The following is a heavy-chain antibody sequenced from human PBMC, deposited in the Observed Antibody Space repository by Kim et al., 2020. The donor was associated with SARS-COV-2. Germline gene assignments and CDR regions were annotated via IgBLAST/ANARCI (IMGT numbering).Heavy chain of an antibody. CDR3: ARDLGSGSYYSYFDY. V-gene: IGHV4-39*07. J-gene: IGHJ4*02. D-gene: IGHD1-26*01. Sequence: PSLKSRVTISVDTSKNQFSLKLSSVTAADTAVYYCARDLGSGSYYSYFDYWGQGTLVTVSS.